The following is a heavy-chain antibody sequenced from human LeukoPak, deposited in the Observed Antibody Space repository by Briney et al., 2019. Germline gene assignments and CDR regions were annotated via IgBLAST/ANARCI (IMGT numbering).Heavy chain of an antibody. CDR2: IYNDGRI. CDR1: GFSVSSNY. V-gene: IGHV3-53*01. J-gene: IGHJ4*02. Sequence: PGGSLRLSCAASGFSVSSNYMSWVRQAPGKGLEWVSLIYNDGRINYADSVKGRFTISRDNSKNTLYLQMNSLRAEDTAVYYCARGGGKYALDCWGQGTLVTVSS. CDR3: ARGGGKYALDC. D-gene: IGHD2-15*01.